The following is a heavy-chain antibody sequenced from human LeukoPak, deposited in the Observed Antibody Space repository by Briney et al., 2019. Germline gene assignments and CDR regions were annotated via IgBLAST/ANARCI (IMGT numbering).Heavy chain of an antibody. Sequence: SETLSLTCAVYGGSFSGYYWSWIRQPPGKGLEWIGEINHSGNTNYNPSLKSRVTISVDTSKNQFSLKLSSVTAADTAVYYCARSQTKRSTSRERRIHYYGMDVWGKGTTVTVSS. CDR3: ARSQTKRSTSRERRIHYYGMDV. CDR1: GGSFSGYY. V-gene: IGHV4-34*01. D-gene: IGHD2-2*01. J-gene: IGHJ6*04. CDR2: INHSGNT.